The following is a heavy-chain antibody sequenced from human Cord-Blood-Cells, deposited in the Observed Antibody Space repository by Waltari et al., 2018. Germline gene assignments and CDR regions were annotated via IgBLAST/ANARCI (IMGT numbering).Heavy chain of an antibody. Sequence: QVQLQESGPGLVKPSETLSLTCTVSGYSLSSGYYWGWIRQPPGKGLEWIGSIYHSGSTYYNPSLKSRVTISVDTSKNQFSLKLSSVTAADTAVYYCASFTIFGVVQTFDIWGQGTMVTVSS. CDR3: ASFTIFGVVQTFDI. D-gene: IGHD3-3*01. V-gene: IGHV4-38-2*02. J-gene: IGHJ3*02. CDR1: GYSLSSGYY. CDR2: IYHSGST.